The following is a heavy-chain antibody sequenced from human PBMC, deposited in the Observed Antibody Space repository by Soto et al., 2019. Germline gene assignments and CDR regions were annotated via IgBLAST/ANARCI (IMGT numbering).Heavy chain of an antibody. CDR1: GGSISSYY. CDR3: ARDRGRDGYNSFDY. J-gene: IGHJ4*01. V-gene: IGHV4-59*01. Sequence: ETLSLTCTVSGGSISSYYWSWIRQPPGKGLEWIGYIYYSGSTNYNPSLKSRVTISVDTSKNQFSLKLSSVTAADTAVYYCARDRGRDGYNSFDYWGHGTLVTVSS. D-gene: IGHD5-12*01. CDR2: IYYSGST.